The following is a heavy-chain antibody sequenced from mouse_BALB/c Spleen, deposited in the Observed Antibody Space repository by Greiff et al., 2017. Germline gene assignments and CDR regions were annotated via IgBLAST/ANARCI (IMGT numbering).Heavy chain of an antibody. D-gene: IGHD2-4*01. CDR3: ARAGYYDYDRGFAY. CDR1: GYTFTSYW. J-gene: IGHJ3*01. CDR2: IAPGSGRT. V-gene: IGHV1S41*01. Sequence: DLVKPGASVKLSCKASGYTFTSYWLNWIKQRPGQGLEWIGRIAPGSGRTYYNEMFKGKATLTVDTSSSTAYIQLSSLSSEDSAVYFCARAGYYDYDRGFAYWGQGTLVTVSA.